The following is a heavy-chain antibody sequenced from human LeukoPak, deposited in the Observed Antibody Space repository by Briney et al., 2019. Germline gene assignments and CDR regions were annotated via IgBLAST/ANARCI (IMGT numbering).Heavy chain of an antibody. CDR2: ISSNSDTI. CDR1: GFTLGDYD. CDR3: LTSSFDH. Sequence: GGSLRLTCAASGFTLGDYDIHWVRQAPGKGPEWVSSISSNSDTIAYAEPVKGRFTVSRDNTINSLYLQMDSLRVEDTALYYCLTSSFDHWGQGTLVTVSS. V-gene: IGHV3-9*01. J-gene: IGHJ4*02.